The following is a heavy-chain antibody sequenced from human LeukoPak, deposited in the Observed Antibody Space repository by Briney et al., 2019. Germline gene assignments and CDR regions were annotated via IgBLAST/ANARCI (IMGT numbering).Heavy chain of an antibody. CDR3: ARAGGYASSWAY. Sequence: PGGSLRLSCEASGFIFSSYWMGWVRQVPGKGLEWVANIKQDGSEKNYVDSVKGRFTISRDNAKNSLELQMNSLRDEDTAVYYCARAGGYASSWAYWGQGTLVTVSS. CDR1: GFIFSSYW. J-gene: IGHJ4*02. D-gene: IGHD5-12*01. V-gene: IGHV3-7*01. CDR2: IKQDGSEK.